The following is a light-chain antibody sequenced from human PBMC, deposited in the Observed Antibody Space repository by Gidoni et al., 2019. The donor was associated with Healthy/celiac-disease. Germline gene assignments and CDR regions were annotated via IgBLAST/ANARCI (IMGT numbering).Light chain of an antibody. CDR3: QQSYRT. Sequence: DIQMTQSPSSLSASVGDRVTITCRASQSISSYLNWYQQKPGKAPKLLIYAASSLQSGVPSRFSGSGSGTDFTLTISILQPEDFATYYCQQSYRTFGQGTKVEIK. CDR1: QSISSY. CDR2: AAS. J-gene: IGKJ1*01. V-gene: IGKV1-39*01.